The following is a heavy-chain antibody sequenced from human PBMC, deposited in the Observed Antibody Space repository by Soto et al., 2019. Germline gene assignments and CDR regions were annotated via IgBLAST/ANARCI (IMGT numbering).Heavy chain of an antibody. CDR3: ARDPKIMVYAIDYMDV. Sequence: GASVKVSCKASGYTFTSYGISWVRQAPGQGLEWMGWISAYNGNTNYAQKLQGRVTMTTDTSTSTAYMELRSLRSDDTAVYYCARDPKIMVYAIDYMDVWGKGTTVTVSS. CDR1: GYTFTSYG. CDR2: ISAYNGNT. D-gene: IGHD2-8*01. J-gene: IGHJ6*03. V-gene: IGHV1-18*01.